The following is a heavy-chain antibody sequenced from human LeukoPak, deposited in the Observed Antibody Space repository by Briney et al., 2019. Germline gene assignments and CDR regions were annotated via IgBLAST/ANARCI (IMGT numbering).Heavy chain of an antibody. D-gene: IGHD5-12*01. CDR2: TKPDGSAK. CDR3: AREGGLNTNFDY. CDR1: GFTFRNYW. V-gene: IGHV3-7*01. J-gene: IGHJ4*02. Sequence: GGSLRLSCAASGFTFRNYWMGWVRQAPGKGLEWVANTKPDGSAKYYADSVRGRFTTSRDNANNFLYLQMNSLRAEDTAVYYCAREGGLNTNFDYWGQGTLVTVSS.